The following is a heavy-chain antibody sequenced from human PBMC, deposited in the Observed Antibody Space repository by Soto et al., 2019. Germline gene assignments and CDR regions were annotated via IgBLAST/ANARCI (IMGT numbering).Heavy chain of an antibody. J-gene: IGHJ4*02. D-gene: IGHD2-2*01. V-gene: IGHV4-38-2*01. CDR3: ARAGIVVEPAAIYY. CDR2: IYHSGST. Sequence: SETLSLTCAVSGYSISSGYYWGWIRQPPGKGLEWIGSIYHSGSTYYNPSLKSRVTISVDTSKNQFSLKLSSVTAADTAVYYCARAGIVVEPAAIYYWGQGTLVTVSS. CDR1: GYSISSGYY.